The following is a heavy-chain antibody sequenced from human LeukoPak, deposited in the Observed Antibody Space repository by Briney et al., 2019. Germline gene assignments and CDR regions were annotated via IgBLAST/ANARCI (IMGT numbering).Heavy chain of an antibody. CDR3: AKDPFPARVPHYYYYLDV. CDR1: GFIFNDYA. CDR2: ISRDSGTI. V-gene: IGHV3-9*01. J-gene: IGHJ6*03. D-gene: IGHD6-6*01. Sequence: PGGSLRLSCAASGFIFNDYAMHWVRRAPGKGLEGVSGISRDSGTIVYADSVKGRFTISRDNARNSLYLQMNSLRAEDTAVYYCAKDPFPARVPHYYYYLDVWGKGTTVTVSS.